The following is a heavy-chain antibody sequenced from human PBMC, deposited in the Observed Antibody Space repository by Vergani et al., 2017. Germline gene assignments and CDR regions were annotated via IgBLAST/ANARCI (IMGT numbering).Heavy chain of an antibody. CDR1: GRSFSGYY. D-gene: IGHD2-2*01. CDR2: INHSGST. V-gene: IGHV4-34*01. J-gene: IGHJ6*02. Sequence: QVQLQQWGAGLLKPSETLSLTCAVYGRSFSGYYWSWIRQPPGKGLEWIGEINHSGSTNYNPSLKSRVTISVDTSKNQFSLKLSSVTAADTAVYYCARGQYCSSTSCYYYYYYGMDVWGQGTTVTVSS. CDR3: ARGQYCSSTSCYYYYYYGMDV.